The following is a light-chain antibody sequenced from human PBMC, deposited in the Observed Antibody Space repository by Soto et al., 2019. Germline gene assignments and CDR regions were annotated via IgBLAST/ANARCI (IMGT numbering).Light chain of an antibody. J-gene: IGKJ1*01. Sequence: EIVMTQSPATLSVSPGERATLSCMASQSVSSNLAWYQQRVGQASRLLIYGASTRATGIPARFSGSGSGTAFTLTISSLQSEDFAVYYCQQYDKWWTFGQGTKGELQ. CDR1: QSVSSN. V-gene: IGKV3-15*01. CDR2: GAS. CDR3: QQYDKWWT.